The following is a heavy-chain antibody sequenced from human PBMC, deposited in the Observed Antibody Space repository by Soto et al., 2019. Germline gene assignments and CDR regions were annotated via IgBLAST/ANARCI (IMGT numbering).Heavy chain of an antibody. D-gene: IGHD5-18*01. J-gene: IGHJ4*02. CDR3: AQSSGYSYGLFGLGDLEGMFDY. Sequence: QLQLQESGPGLVKPSETLSLTCTVSGGSISSSSYYWGWIRQPPGKGLEWIGSIYYSGSTYYNPSLKSRVTISVDTAKNQFSLKLSSVTAADTAVYYCAQSSGYSYGLFGLGDLEGMFDYWGQGTLVTVSS. V-gene: IGHV4-39*01. CDR2: IYYSGST. CDR1: GGSISSSSYY.